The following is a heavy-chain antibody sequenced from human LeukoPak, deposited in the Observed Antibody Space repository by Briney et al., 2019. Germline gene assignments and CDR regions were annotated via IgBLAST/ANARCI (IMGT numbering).Heavy chain of an antibody. V-gene: IGHV4-59*01. CDR3: ARGRYYFDY. J-gene: IGHJ4*02. Sequence: PSETLSLTCTVSGDSISTYYWTWIRQPPGKGLEWLGYIYYSGSTNYNPSLKSRVTISVDTSKNQFSLKLSSVTAADTAVYYCARGRYYFDYWGQGTLVTVSS. D-gene: IGHD3-10*01. CDR2: IYYSGST. CDR1: GDSISTYY.